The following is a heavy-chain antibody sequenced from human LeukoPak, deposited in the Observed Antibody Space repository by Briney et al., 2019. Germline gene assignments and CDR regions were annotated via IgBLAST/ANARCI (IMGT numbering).Heavy chain of an antibody. Sequence: SETLSLTCTVSGDSISSYYWSWIRQPPGKGLEWIGYTYTSGGTNYIPSLKGRVTISIDTSKNQFSLKLSSVTAADTAVYYCARRERLRGYCSNGECYRYALDIWGQGTMVTVSS. D-gene: IGHD2-8*01. CDR2: TYTSGGT. J-gene: IGHJ3*02. CDR1: GDSISSYY. CDR3: ARRERLRGYCSNGECYRYALDI. V-gene: IGHV4-4*09.